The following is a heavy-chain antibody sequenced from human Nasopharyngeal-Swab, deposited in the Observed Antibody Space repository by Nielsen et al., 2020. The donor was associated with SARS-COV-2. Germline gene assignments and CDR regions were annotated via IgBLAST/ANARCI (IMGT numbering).Heavy chain of an antibody. Sequence: ASVQVSCNASGYTFTSYGISWVRQAPGQGLEWMGWISAYNGNTNYAQKLQGRVTMTTDTSTSTAYMELRSLRSDDTAVYYCARILRLELRTCGMDVWGQGTTVTVSS. D-gene: IGHD1-7*01. CDR3: ARILRLELRTCGMDV. V-gene: IGHV1-18*01. J-gene: IGHJ6*02. CDR2: ISAYNGNT. CDR1: GYTFTSYG.